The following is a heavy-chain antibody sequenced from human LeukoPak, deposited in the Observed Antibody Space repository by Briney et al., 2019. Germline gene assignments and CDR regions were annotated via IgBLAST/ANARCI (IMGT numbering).Heavy chain of an antibody. J-gene: IGHJ4*02. Sequence: PGGTLRLSCAASGFTFSSYGMSWVRQAPGKGLEWVSAISGSGGSTYYADSVEGRFTISRDNSKNTLYLQMNSLRAEDTAIYYCAKASRDIPAAGPSGYYFDYWGQGTLVTVSS. D-gene: IGHD6-13*01. V-gene: IGHV3-23*01. CDR3: AKASRDIPAAGPSGYYFDY. CDR2: ISGSGGST. CDR1: GFTFSSYG.